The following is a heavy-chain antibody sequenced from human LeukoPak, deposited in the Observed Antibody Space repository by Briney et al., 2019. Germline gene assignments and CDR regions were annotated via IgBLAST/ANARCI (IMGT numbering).Heavy chain of an antibody. CDR3: ARDGDAPMTDFDY. CDR2: IKTDGSIT. V-gene: IGHV3-74*01. D-gene: IGHD2-21*02. Sequence: QPGGSLRLSCAASGFTFSSYWMCWIRQDPAKGLAWVSCIKTDGSITAYAGSVKGRFTISRDNAKNTLYLQMNSLRADDTAVYYCARDGDAPMTDFDYWGQGTLVTVSS. J-gene: IGHJ4*02. CDR1: GFTFSSYW.